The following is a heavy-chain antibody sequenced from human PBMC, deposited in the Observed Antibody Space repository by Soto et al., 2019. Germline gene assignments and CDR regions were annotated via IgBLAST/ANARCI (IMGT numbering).Heavy chain of an antibody. J-gene: IGHJ4*02. D-gene: IGHD6-6*01. CDR2: VFPGDSDT. Sequence: PGESLKISCRGSGYSFTSYWIGWVRQMPGQGLEWMGIVFPGDSDTKYSPSFQGQVTISADKSINTAYLQWSGLRASDTAMYYCAGHYSTSSPDYWGQGTLVTVSS. CDR3: AGHYSTSSPDY. V-gene: IGHV5-51*01. CDR1: GYSFTSYW.